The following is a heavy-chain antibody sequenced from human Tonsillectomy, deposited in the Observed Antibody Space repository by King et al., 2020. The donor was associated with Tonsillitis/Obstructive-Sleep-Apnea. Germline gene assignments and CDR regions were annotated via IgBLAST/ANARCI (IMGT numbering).Heavy chain of an antibody. Sequence: VQLVESGAVVKKPWASVKVSCKASGYSFTGYYMHWVRQAPGQWLEWMGWIYPNSGGTNYAQKFQGWVTMTRDTSISTAYMELSRLRSDDTAVYYCARSPSSSWSKPYYYYMDVWGKGTTVTVSS. CDR2: IYPNSGGT. CDR3: ARSPSSSWSKPYYYYMDV. J-gene: IGHJ6*03. V-gene: IGHV1-2*04. CDR1: GYSFTGYY. D-gene: IGHD6-13*01.